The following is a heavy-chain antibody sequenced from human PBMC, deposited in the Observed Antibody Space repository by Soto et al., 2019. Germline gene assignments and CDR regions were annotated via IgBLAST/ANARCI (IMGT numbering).Heavy chain of an antibody. V-gene: IGHV3-30*04. D-gene: IGHD6-19*01. Sequence: GSLRLSCPASGLTLQNYAMHWVGQAPGKGLDWVVVTSLDGRHYFYSDSVCGRFTVSRDNSNNTVFLQMNSLRAEDTALYYCASSVATHNFDFWGQGP. CDR3: ASSVATHNFDF. CDR1: GLTLQNYA. CDR2: TSLDGRHY. J-gene: IGHJ4*02.